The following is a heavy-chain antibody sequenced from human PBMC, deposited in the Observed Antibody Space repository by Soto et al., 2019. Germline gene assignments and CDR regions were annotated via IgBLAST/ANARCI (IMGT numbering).Heavy chain of an antibody. CDR1: GFSLNNARVG. Sequence: QVTLKESGPVLVRPTEPLTLTCTVSGFSLNNARVGVSWIRQPPGKALEWLAHILSNDGKSYSTSLKTRLSITKDTYKSQVVLTMTNMDPVDTATYYCARMLAVNYYYYYMDVWGKGTTVTVSS. V-gene: IGHV2-26*01. D-gene: IGHD3-10*01. CDR3: ARMLAVNYYYYYMDV. CDR2: ILSNDGK. J-gene: IGHJ6*03.